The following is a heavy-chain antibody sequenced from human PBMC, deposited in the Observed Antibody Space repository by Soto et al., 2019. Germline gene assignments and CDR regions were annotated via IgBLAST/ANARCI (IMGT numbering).Heavy chain of an antibody. J-gene: IGHJ4*02. CDR1: GVTFSSYA. CDR2: ISGSGGST. Sequence: PGGSLRLACTASGVTFSSYAMSWVRQAPGKGLEWVSAISGSGGSTYYADSVKGRFTISRDNSKNTLYLQMNSLRAEDTAVYYCAKGDTAILNCGQGTLVTLSS. D-gene: IGHD5-18*01. CDR3: AKGDTAILN. V-gene: IGHV3-23*01.